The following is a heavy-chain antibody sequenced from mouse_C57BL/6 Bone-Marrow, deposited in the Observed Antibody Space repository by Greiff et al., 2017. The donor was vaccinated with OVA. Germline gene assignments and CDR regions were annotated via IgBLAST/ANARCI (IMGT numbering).Heavy chain of an antibody. V-gene: IGHV1-80*01. CDR1: GYAFSSYW. D-gene: IGHD1-1*01. CDR2: IYPGDGDT. Sequence: VQLVESGAELVKPGASVKISCKASGYAFSSYWMNWVKQRPGKGLEWIGQIYPGDGDTNYNGKFKGKATLTADKSSSTAYMQLSSLTSEDSAVYFCARWGLFDAAYWGQGTLVTVSA. CDR3: ARWGLFDAAY. J-gene: IGHJ3*01.